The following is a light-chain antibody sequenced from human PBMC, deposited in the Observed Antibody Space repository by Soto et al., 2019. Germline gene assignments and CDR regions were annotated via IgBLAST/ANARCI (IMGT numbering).Light chain of an antibody. V-gene: IGKV3-11*01. CDR2: DAS. CDR1: QSVSSH. CDR3: QQRSSAYT. Sequence: EIVLTQSPATLSLSPGERATLSCRASQSVSSHLAWYQQKPGQAPRLLISDASNRATGIPARFSGSGSGTDFTLTISSLEPEDFAVYYCQQRSSAYTFGQGTKLEIK. J-gene: IGKJ2*01.